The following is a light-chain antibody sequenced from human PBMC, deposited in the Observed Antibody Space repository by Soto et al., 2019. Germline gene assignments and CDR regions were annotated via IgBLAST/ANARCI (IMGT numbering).Light chain of an antibody. CDR2: GAS. J-gene: IGKJ3*01. CDR3: QQYSNAPFT. Sequence: EIVVTQSPGTLSFSPGERATLTCRASQSVSSSYLAWFQQKPGQAPRLLIYGASSRASGIPDRFSGSGSGTVFTLTISRLEPEDVAVYYCQQYSNAPFTFGPGTKVDIK. CDR1: QSVSSSY. V-gene: IGKV3-20*01.